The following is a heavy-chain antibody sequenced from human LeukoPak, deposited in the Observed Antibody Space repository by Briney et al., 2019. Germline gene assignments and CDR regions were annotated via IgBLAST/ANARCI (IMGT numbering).Heavy chain of an antibody. CDR3: ARQKGELIVVVPAAPDY. V-gene: IGHV4-38-2*01. D-gene: IGHD2-2*01. Sequence: SETLSLTCAVSGYSISSGYYWGWIRQPPGKGLEWIGGIYHSGSTYYNPSLKSRVTISVDTSKNQFSLKLSSVTAADTAVYYCARQKGELIVVVPAAPDYWGQGTLVTVSS. J-gene: IGHJ4*02. CDR1: GYSISSGYY. CDR2: IYHSGST.